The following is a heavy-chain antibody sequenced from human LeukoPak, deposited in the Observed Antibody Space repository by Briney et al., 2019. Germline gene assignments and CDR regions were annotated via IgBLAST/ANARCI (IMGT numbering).Heavy chain of an antibody. D-gene: IGHD5-12*01. CDR2: IVASSGST. CDR1: GFSISNSA. J-gene: IGHJ4*02. Sequence: PGGSLRLSCAASGFSISNSAMSWVRQALGKGLEWVSLIVASSGSTFYADSVKGRFPISRDSSKNTLYLQMNSLRAEDMAVYYCAKGAYDYIEMGYFDYWGQGSLVSVS. CDR3: AKGAYDYIEMGYFDY. V-gene: IGHV3-23*01.